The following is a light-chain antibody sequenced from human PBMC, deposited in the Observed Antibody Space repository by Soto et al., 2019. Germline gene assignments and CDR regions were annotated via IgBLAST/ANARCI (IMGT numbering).Light chain of an antibody. CDR2: GSS. V-gene: IGKV3-20*01. Sequence: EIELTQSPGTLSLSPGERATLSCRASQSVSSSYLAWYQQKPGQAPMLLISGSSISATCIPDRFSGSVSGTYFTLTITSLEHEYFVVYYCHQYGSPVTFGPGTKVDIK. CDR1: QSVSSSY. J-gene: IGKJ3*01. CDR3: HQYGSPVT.